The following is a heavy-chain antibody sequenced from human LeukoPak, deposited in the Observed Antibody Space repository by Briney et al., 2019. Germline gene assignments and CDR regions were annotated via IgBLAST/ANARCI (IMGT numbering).Heavy chain of an antibody. CDR2: IKQDGSEK. J-gene: IGHJ4*02. CDR3: ARDLRGPHSPMTTVTTDDY. D-gene: IGHD4-11*01. V-gene: IGHV3-7*01. CDR1: GFTFSSYW. Sequence: GGSLRLSCAASGFTFSSYWMSWVRQGPGKGLEWVANIKQDGSEKYYVDSVKGRFTISRDNAKNSLHLQMNSLRAEDTAVYYCARDLRGPHSPMTTVTTDDYWGQGTLVTVSS.